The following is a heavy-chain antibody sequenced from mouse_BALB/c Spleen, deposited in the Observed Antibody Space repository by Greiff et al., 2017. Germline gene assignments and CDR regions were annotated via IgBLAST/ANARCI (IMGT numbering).Heavy chain of an antibody. CDR2: IDTSDSYT. J-gene: IGHJ4*01. CDR3: ARGTGTGALDY. V-gene: IGHV1-69*01. Sequence: QVQLQQPGAELVMPGASVKMSCKASGYTFTDYWMHWVKQRPGQGLEWIGAIDTSDSYTSYNQKFKGKATLTVDESSSTAYMQLSSLTSEDSAVYYCARGTGTGALDYWGQGTSVTVSS. CDR1: GYTFTDYW. D-gene: IGHD4-1*01.